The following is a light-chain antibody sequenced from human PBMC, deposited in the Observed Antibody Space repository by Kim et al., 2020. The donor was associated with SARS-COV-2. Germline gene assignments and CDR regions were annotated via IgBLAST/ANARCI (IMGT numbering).Light chain of an antibody. CDR3: GTWDSSHVV. CDR1: SSNIGKNY. CDR2: DNN. V-gene: IGLV1-51*01. Sequence: SAAPGQKVTTSCSGSSSNIGKNYVSWYQQLPGTAPKLLIYDNNKRPSGIPDRFSGSKSGTSATLGITGLQTGDEADYYCGTWDSSHVVFGGGTQLTV. J-gene: IGLJ2*01.